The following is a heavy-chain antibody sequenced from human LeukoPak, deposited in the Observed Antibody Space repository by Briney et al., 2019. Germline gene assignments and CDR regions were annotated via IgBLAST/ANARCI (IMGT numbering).Heavy chain of an antibody. CDR2: IDWDDDK. CDR3: ARIIGRFDDGMDV. D-gene: IGHD3-9*01. CDR1: GFSLHTSGMC. V-gene: IGHV2-70*11. Sequence: SGPALVKPPQTLTLTCTFSGFSLHTSGMCVTWIRQPPGKALEWPARIDWDDDKYYRTSLKTRLTISKDTSKNQVVLTMTNMDPVDTATYYCARIIGRFDDGMDVWGQGTTVTVSS. J-gene: IGHJ6*02.